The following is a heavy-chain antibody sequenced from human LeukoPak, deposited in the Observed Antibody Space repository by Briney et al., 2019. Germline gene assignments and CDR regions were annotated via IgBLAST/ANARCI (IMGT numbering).Heavy chain of an antibody. CDR2: ISYDGSNK. D-gene: IGHD4-17*01. J-gene: IGHJ4*02. Sequence: PGGSLRLSCAASGFTFSSYSMHWVRQAPGKGLEWVAVISYDGSNKYYADSVKGRFTISRDNSKNTLYLQMNSLRAEDTAVYYCARDTTVTPFDYWGQGTLVTVSS. V-gene: IGHV3-30-3*01. CDR1: GFTFSSYS. CDR3: ARDTTVTPFDY.